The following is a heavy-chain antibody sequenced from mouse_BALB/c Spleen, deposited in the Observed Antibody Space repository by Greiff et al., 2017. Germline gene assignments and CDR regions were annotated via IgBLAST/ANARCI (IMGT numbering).Heavy chain of an antibody. CDR2: INPYNDGT. CDR1: GYTFTSYA. Sequence: VQLQQSGPELVKPGASVKMSCKASGYTFTSYAMHWVKQKPGQGLEWIGYINPYNDGTKYNEKFKGKATLTSDKSSSTAYMELSSLTSEDSAVYYCAGFRDYDGFAYWGQGTLVTVSA. J-gene: IGHJ3*01. D-gene: IGHD2-4*01. CDR3: AGFRDYDGFAY. V-gene: IGHV1-14*01.